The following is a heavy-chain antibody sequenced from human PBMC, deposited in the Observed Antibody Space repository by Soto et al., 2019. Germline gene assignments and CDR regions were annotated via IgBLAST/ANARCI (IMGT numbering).Heavy chain of an antibody. CDR1: GYSFTSYW. CDR3: ARQLAVAGGFDY. J-gene: IGHJ4*02. CDR2: IYPGDSGT. D-gene: IGHD6-19*01. V-gene: IGHV5-51*01. Sequence: GESRKISGNGSGYSFTSYWIGWVRQMPGKGLEWMGIIYPGDSGTRYSPSFQGQVTISADKSISTAYLQWSSLKASDTAMYYCARQLAVAGGFDYWGQGTLVTVSS.